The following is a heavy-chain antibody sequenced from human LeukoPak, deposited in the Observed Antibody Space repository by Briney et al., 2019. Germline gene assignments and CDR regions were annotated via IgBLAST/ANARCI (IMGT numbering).Heavy chain of an antibody. D-gene: IGHD3-3*01. CDR2: VHLDGRT. CDR1: GGTISSYY. J-gene: IGHJ4*02. Sequence: SETLSLTCTVSGGTISSYYWTWSRQPPGKGLEWIREVHLDGRTNYNPSLESRLTMSVDVSENPVSLKLTSVTAADTAVYYCAREGGFYRPLDYSGQGTLVTVSS. V-gene: IGHV4-59*12. CDR3: AREGGFYRPLDY.